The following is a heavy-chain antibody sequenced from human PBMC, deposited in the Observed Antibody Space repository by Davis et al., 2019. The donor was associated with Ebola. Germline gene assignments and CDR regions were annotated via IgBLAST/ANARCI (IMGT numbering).Heavy chain of an antibody. Sequence: ASVKVSCKASGYTFTSYAMHWVRQAPGQRLEWMGWINAGNGNTKYSQKFQGRVTMTRDTSTNTVYMELSSLRSGDTAVYYCARDGGGEAARLTYLYYMDVWGKGTTVTVSS. D-gene: IGHD6-6*01. CDR2: INAGNGNT. CDR3: ARDGGGEAARLTYLYYMDV. CDR1: GYTFTSYA. V-gene: IGHV1-3*01. J-gene: IGHJ6*03.